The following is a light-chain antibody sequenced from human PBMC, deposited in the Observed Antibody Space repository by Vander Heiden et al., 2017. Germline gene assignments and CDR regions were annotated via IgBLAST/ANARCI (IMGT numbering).Light chain of an antibody. CDR2: ANT. CDR1: GSNLGAGYD. CDR3: QSYDTSLSGV. Sequence: QSVLTQPPSVSGAPGPMVTISCRGVGSNLGAGYDVQWYQQLPGTAPKLLIYANTNRPSGVPDRFSGSKSATSASLAITGLQAEDEADYYCQSYDTSLSGVFGGGTRLTVL. V-gene: IGLV1-40*01. J-gene: IGLJ3*02.